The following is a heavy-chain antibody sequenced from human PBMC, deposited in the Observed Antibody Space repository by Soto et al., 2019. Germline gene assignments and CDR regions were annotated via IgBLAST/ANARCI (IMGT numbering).Heavy chain of an antibody. V-gene: IGHV3-23*01. CDR2: ISGTSGTT. CDR1: EFTFGSYA. J-gene: IGHJ4*02. D-gene: IGHD6-19*01. CDR3: ASGRSSGWRYFDY. Sequence: EVQLLESGGGLVQPGRSLRLSCAASEFTFGSYAMNWVRQAPGEGLEWVSSISGTSGTTYYADSVKGLFTISRDNYKNTLYLQMNSLRAEDTAVYYCASGRSSGWRYFDYWGQGTLVTVSS.